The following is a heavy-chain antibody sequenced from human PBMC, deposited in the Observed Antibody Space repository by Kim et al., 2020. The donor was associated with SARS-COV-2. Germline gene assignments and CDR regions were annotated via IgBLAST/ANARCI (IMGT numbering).Heavy chain of an antibody. CDR1: GFTFSSYN. V-gene: IGHV3-21*01. J-gene: IGHJ1*01. D-gene: IGHD1-26*01. CDR2: ISTSGGTI. Sequence: GGSLRLSCAASGFTFSSYNMNWVRQAPGKGLEWVSSISTSGGTIYYADSKSRLSISSKNTTNNSLYQLINMMAAEAAAYYCGAGGSHGWAYPVHHWG. CDR3: GAGGSHGWAYPVHH.